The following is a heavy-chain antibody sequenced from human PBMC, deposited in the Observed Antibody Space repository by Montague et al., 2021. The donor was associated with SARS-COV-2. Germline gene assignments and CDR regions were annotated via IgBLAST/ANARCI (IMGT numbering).Heavy chain of an antibody. J-gene: IGHJ4*02. CDR1: GFNFGSHA. Sequence: LRLSLSASGFNFGSHAVHWVRQAPGKGLEWVAVISYDGTNRHYADSVKGRFTISRDNSNNTLYLQMSSLRVEDTAIYYCAKGGATIFWGFDHWGQGALVAVSS. D-gene: IGHD3-9*01. V-gene: IGHV3-30-3*01. CDR2: ISYDGTNR. CDR3: AKGGATIFWGFDH.